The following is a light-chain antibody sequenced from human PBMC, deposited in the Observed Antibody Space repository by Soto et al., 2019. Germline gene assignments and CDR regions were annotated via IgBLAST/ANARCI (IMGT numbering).Light chain of an antibody. CDR3: AAWDDSLNGLV. Sequence: QSVLTQPPSASGTPGQRVTISCSGSSSNIGSNTVTWYQQLPGTAPKLLIYNNNQRPSGVPDRFSGSKSGTSASLAISGLQSDDEADYYCAAWDDSLNGLVFGTGTKVTVL. J-gene: IGLJ1*01. CDR2: NNN. V-gene: IGLV1-44*01. CDR1: SSNIGSNT.